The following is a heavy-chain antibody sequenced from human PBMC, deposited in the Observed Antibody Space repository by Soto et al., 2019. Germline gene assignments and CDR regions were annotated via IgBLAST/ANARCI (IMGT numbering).Heavy chain of an antibody. D-gene: IGHD4-17*01. J-gene: IGHJ6*02. CDR1: GGTFSSYA. V-gene: IGHV1-69*01. CDR2: IIPIFGTA. Sequence: QVQLVQSGAEVKTPGSSVKVSCKASGGTFSSYAISWVRQAPGQGLEWMGGIIPIFGTANYAQKFQGRVTITADESTSTAYMELSSLRSEDTAVYYCARCHGDYVSYYYYYGMDVWGQGTTVTVSS. CDR3: ARCHGDYVSYYYYYGMDV.